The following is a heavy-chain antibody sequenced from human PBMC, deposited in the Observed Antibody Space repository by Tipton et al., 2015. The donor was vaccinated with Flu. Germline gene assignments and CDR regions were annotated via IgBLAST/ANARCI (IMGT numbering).Heavy chain of an antibody. CDR2: IGSAGDT. V-gene: IGHV3-13*01. CDR3: ARGPLPDSNWYNGMDV. Sequence: SLRLSCAASGFTFSTYDIHWVRQGTGKGLEWVSGIGSAGDTYYLDSVKGRFTISRDNAKNSLYLQMNSLRVGDTAVYYCARGPLPDSNWYNGMDVWGQGTTVTVPS. J-gene: IGHJ6*02. CDR1: GFTFSTYD. D-gene: IGHD6-13*01.